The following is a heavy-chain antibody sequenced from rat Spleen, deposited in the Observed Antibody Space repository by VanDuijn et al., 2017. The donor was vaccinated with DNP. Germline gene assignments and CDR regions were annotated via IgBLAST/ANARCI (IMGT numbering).Heavy chain of an antibody. CDR3: ARVQLGYFAMDA. Sequence: EVQLVESGGGLVQPGRSMKLSCAASGFTFSDYHMAWVRQTPTMGLEWVASISTGGGNTYYRDSVKGRFTISRDNAKSTLYLQMDSLRSEETATYYCARVQLGYFAMDAWGQGTSVTVSS. J-gene: IGHJ4*01. V-gene: IGHV5S11*01. CDR2: ISTGGGNT. CDR1: GFTFSDYH. D-gene: IGHD5-1*01.